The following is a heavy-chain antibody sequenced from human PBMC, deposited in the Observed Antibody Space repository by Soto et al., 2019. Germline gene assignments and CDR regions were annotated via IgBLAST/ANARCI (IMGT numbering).Heavy chain of an antibody. CDR3: AKEYDSGGYYTGY. CDR1: GFTFSSYA. Sequence: GGSLRLSCAASGFTFSSYAMSWVRQAPGKGLEWVSTISGSGAGTYYAGSVKGRFTISRDNSKNTLCLQMNSLRAEDTALYYCAKEYDSGGYYTGYWGQGTLVTVS. J-gene: IGHJ4*02. D-gene: IGHD3-10*01. CDR2: ISGSGAGT. V-gene: IGHV3-23*01.